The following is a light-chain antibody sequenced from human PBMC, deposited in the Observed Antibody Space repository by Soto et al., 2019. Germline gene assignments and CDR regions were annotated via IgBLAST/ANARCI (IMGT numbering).Light chain of an antibody. V-gene: IGLV2-11*01. CDR2: DVT. CDR3: CSYANTFYV. J-gene: IGLJ1*01. CDR1: SSDVGGYNF. Sequence: QSVLTQPRSVSGSPGRSVTISCTGTSSDVGGYNFVSWYQQHPGKAPNLLIFDVTNRPSGVPDRFSGSKSGNTASLTISGLQAEDEADYYCCSYANTFYVFGTGTKVTVL.